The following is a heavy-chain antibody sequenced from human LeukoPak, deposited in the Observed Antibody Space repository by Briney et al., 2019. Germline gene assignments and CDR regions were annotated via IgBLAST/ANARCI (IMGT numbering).Heavy chain of an antibody. CDR1: GGSITPNNYF. CDR3: ARLNWGSTSFDY. Sequence: PSETLSLTCTVSGGSITPNNYFWGWFRRPPGKGLEWIGEINHSGSTNYNPSLKSRVTISVDTSKNQFSLKLSSVTAADTAVYYCARLNWGSTSFDYWGQGTLVTVSS. D-gene: IGHD7-27*01. J-gene: IGHJ4*02. V-gene: IGHV4-39*07. CDR2: INHSGST.